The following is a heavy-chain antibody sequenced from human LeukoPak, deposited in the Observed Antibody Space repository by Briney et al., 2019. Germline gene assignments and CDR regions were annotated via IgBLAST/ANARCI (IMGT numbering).Heavy chain of an antibody. V-gene: IGHV3-21*04. Sequence: GGSLRLSCAASGFTFSSYTMTWVRQAPGKGLEWVSSISSSSSYIYYADSVKGRLTISRDNSKNTLYLQMNSLRAEDTAVYYCANVITMVRGVTNDYWGQGTLVTVSS. CDR1: GFTFSSYT. CDR3: ANVITMVRGVTNDY. J-gene: IGHJ4*02. CDR2: ISSSSSYI. D-gene: IGHD3-10*01.